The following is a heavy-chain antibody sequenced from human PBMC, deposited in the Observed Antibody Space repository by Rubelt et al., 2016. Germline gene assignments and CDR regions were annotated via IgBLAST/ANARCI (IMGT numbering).Heavy chain of an antibody. J-gene: IGHJ5*02. CDR2: IYYSGST. V-gene: IGHV4-39*01. D-gene: IGHD2-2*01. Sequence: QLQLQESGPGLVKPSETLSLTCTVSGGSISSSSYYWGWLRQPPGKGLEWIGSIYYSGSTYYNPSLKSRVTISVDTSKNQFSLKLSCVTAAGTAGYYWARHSHNGSSTSCGLNWFDPWGQGTLVTVSS. CDR3: ARHSHNGSSTSCGLNWFDP. CDR1: GGSISSSSYY.